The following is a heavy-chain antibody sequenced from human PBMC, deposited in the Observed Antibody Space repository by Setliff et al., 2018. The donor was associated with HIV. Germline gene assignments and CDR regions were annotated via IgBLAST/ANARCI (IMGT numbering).Heavy chain of an antibody. Sequence: SETLSLTCTVSGGSVSRSDYCWSWIRQPAGGGLEWIGRVHISGSVDYNPSLRSRVSISIDTSKNQCSLKLTSVTAADTAVYYCARDRRDDYYLTAYFDYWGQGTLVTVSS. D-gene: IGHD1-26*01. CDR1: GGSVSRSDYC. CDR3: ARDRRDDYYLTAYFDY. CDR2: VHISGSV. V-gene: IGHV4-61*02. J-gene: IGHJ4*02.